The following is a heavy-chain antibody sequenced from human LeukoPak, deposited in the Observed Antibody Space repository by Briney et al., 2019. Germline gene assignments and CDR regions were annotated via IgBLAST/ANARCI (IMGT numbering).Heavy chain of an antibody. D-gene: IGHD1-20*01. CDR2: TYYRSKSYN. Sequence: SQTLSLTCVLSGDSLSSNNVAWDWLRQSPSRGLEWLGRTYYRSKSYNDYAVSMKGRITINPDTSKNQFSLQLKSVTPEDTAMYYCARDIPGSQDAFDLWGQGTMVIVSS. V-gene: IGHV6-1*01. J-gene: IGHJ3*01. CDR3: ARDIPGSQDAFDL. CDR1: GDSLSSNNVA.